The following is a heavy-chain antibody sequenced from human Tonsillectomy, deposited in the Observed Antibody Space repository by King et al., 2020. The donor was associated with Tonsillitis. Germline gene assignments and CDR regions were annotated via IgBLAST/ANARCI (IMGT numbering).Heavy chain of an antibody. J-gene: IGHJ4*02. CDR2: ITSSSSYI. V-gene: IGHV3-21*01. D-gene: IGHD3-3*01. CDR1: GFTFSNYN. Sequence: VQLVESGGGLVKPGGSLRLSCAASGFTFSNYNMHWVRQAPGKGLEGGSSITSSSSYIYYADSVKGRFTISRDNAKNSRYLQMNSLRAEDTAVYHCARDRDDFWSGYYYVWGQGNLVTVSS. CDR3: ARDRDDFWSGYYYV.